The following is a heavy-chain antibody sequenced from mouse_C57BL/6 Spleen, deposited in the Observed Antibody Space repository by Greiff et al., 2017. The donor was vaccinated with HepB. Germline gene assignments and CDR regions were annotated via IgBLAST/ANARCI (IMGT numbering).Heavy chain of an antibody. CDR2: IDPANGNT. CDR1: GFNIKNTY. CDR3: ARPLITTVVALYAMDY. J-gene: IGHJ4*01. Sequence: VQLKQSVAELVRPGASVKLSCTASGFNIKNTYMHWVKQRPEQGLEWIGRIDPANGNTKYAPKFQGKATITADTSSNTAYLQLSSLTSEDTAIYYCARPLITTVVALYAMDYWGQGTSVTVSS. D-gene: IGHD1-1*01. V-gene: IGHV14-3*01.